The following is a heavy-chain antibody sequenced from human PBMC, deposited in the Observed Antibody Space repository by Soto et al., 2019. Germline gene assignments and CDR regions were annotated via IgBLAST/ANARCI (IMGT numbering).Heavy chain of an antibody. CDR2: ISTGGAYM. CDR1: GFTFRNNN. CDR3: ARDIASPGGDYFDS. D-gene: IGHD2-21*01. Sequence: EVQLVESGGGLVKAGGSLRLFCPASGFTFRNNNRNWVGQAPGKGLEWVSSISTGGAYMFYADSVKGRFTISRDNAQNSLFLQIDSPRAEDTAVYYCARDIASPGGDYFDSWGQGTLVTVSS. V-gene: IGHV3-21*06. J-gene: IGHJ4*02.